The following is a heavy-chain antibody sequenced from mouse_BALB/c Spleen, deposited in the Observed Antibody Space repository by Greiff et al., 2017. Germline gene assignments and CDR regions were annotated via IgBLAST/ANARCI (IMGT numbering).Heavy chain of an antibody. D-gene: IGHD2-14*01. CDR3: AIRYGHYFDY. V-gene: IGHV1-77*01. CDR2: IYPGSGST. CDR1: GYTFTDYV. Sequence: QVQLQQSGPELVKPGASVKMSCKASGYTFTDYVISWVKQRTGQGLEWIGEIYPGSGSTYYNEKFKGTATLTADKSSNTAYMQLSSLTSEDSAVYFCAIRYGHYFDYWGQGTTLTVSS. J-gene: IGHJ2*01.